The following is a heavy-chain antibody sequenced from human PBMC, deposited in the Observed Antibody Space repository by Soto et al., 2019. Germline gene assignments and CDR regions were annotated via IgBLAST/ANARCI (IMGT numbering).Heavy chain of an antibody. Sequence: QVQLQESGPGLVKPSETLSLTCTVSGGSISSYYWSWIRQPPGKGLEWIGYIYYSWSTNYNPSLTGRVTMSVDTSTHQFSLKLSSVTAADTAVYYCARVGSLSGTHVWFDPWGQGTLVTVSS. D-gene: IGHD1-7*01. CDR2: IYYSWST. CDR3: ARVGSLSGTHVWFDP. J-gene: IGHJ5*02. CDR1: GGSISSYY. V-gene: IGHV4-59*01.